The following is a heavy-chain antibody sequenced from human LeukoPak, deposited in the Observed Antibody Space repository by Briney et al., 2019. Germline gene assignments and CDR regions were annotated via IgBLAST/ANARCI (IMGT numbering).Heavy chain of an antibody. J-gene: IGHJ6*03. CDR2: INPSGGST. D-gene: IGHD6-13*01. Sequence: ASVKVSCKASGYTFTSYYMHWVRQAPGQGLEWMGIINPSGGSTSYAQKFQGRVTMTRDMSTSTVYMELSSLRSEDTAVYYCARGLAAAGGYYYYYMDVWGKGTTVTVSS. CDR1: GYTFTSYY. V-gene: IGHV1-46*01. CDR3: ARGLAAAGGYYYYYMDV.